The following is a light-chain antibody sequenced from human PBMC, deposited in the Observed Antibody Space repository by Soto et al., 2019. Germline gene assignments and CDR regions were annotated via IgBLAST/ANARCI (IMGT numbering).Light chain of an antibody. CDR3: SSYTISSALQV. V-gene: IGLV2-14*01. CDR1: ISDFVLYNY. CDR2: GVN. J-gene: IGLJ1*01. Sequence: QSALTQPASVSGSPGQSITISCSGTISDFVLYNYVSWYQQHPGKAPKLMIYGVNNRPSGVSNRFSGSKSGNTASLTISGLQADDEADYHCSSYTISSALQVFGTGTKVTVL.